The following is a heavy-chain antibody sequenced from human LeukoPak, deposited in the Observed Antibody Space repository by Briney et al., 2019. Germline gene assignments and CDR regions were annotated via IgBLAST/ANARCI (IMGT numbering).Heavy chain of an antibody. Sequence: GASVKVSCKASGYTFTGYYMHWVRQAPGQGLEWMGRINPNSGGTNYAQKFQGRVTMTRDTSISTAYMELNRLRSDDTAVYFCARGPYSSALHWGQGTLVTVSS. J-gene: IGHJ1*01. CDR3: ARGPYSSALH. D-gene: IGHD6-19*01. V-gene: IGHV1-2*06. CDR1: GYTFTGYY. CDR2: INPNSGGT.